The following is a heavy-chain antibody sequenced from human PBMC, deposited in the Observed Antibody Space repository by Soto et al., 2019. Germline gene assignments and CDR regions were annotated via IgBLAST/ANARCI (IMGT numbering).Heavy chain of an antibody. D-gene: IGHD2-8*01. CDR3: TTDIVLMVYAAYYYYYGMDV. J-gene: IGHJ6*02. Sequence: GESLKISCAASGFTFSNAWMSWVRQAPGKGLEWVGRIKSKTDGGTTDYAAPVKGRFTISRDDSKNTLYLQMNSLKTEDTAVYYCTTDIVLMVYAAYYYYYGMDVWGQGTTVTVSS. CDR1: GFTFSNAW. CDR2: IKSKTDGGTT. V-gene: IGHV3-15*01.